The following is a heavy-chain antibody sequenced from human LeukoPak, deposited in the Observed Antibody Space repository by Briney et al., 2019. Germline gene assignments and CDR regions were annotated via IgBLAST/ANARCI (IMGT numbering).Heavy chain of an antibody. CDR2: IKQDGSEK. Sequence: PGGSLRLSCAASGFTFSSYWMSWVRQAPGEGLEWVANIKQDGSEKYYVDSVKGRFTISRDNAKNSLFLQMNSLRDEDTAVYYCARDSSGPDYWGQGTLVTVSS. CDR3: ARDSSGPDY. CDR1: GFTFSSYW. J-gene: IGHJ4*02. D-gene: IGHD6-19*01. V-gene: IGHV3-7*01.